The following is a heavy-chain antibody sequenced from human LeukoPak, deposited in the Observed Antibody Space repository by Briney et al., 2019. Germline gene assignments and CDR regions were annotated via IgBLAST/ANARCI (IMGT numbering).Heavy chain of an antibody. CDR3: AKDLDYYGSGSYDFDY. V-gene: IGHV3-23*01. Sequence: GGSLRLSCAASGFTFSSYAMSWVRQAPGKGLEWVSAISGSGGSTYYADSVKGRFTISRDNSKNTLYLQMNSLRAEDTAVYYCAKDLDYYGSGSYDFDYWGQGTLVTVSS. CDR2: ISGSGGST. D-gene: IGHD3-10*01. J-gene: IGHJ4*02. CDR1: GFTFSSYA.